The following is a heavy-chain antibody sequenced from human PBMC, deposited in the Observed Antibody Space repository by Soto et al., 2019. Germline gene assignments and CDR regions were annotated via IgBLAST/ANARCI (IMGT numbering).Heavy chain of an antibody. Sequence: QITLKESGPTLVKPTQTLTLTCTFSGFSLSSTRVAVGWIRQPPGKALEWLALIYWDDDKRYSLFLKRRLTITTDTSKNQVVLTMTNMDPVETDTYYCAHSVVAGLGYYFDYWGQGTLVTVSS. J-gene: IGHJ4*02. CDR1: GFSLSSTRVA. CDR2: IYWDDDK. V-gene: IGHV2-5*02. CDR3: AHSVVAGLGYYFDY. D-gene: IGHD6-19*01.